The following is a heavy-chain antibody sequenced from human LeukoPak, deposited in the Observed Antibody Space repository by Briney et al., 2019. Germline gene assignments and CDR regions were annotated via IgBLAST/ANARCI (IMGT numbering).Heavy chain of an antibody. CDR3: ARDFSWAFDY. CDR1: GFTFSAFN. Sequence: GSLRLSCAASGFTFSAFNMHWVRQAPGKGLEWVAIISHHGDTAHYADSLKGRFTISRDNSKNTVDLQMNSLRVEDTAIYYCARDFSWAFDYWGQGTLVTVSS. V-gene: IGHV3-30-3*01. D-gene: IGHD3-16*01. CDR2: ISHHGDTA. J-gene: IGHJ4*02.